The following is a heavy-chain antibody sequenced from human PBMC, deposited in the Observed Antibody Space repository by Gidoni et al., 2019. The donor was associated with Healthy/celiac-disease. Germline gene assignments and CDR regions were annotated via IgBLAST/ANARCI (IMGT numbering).Heavy chain of an antibody. J-gene: IGHJ5*02. D-gene: IGHD6-19*01. CDR2: IYYSGST. CDR3: ASTDSSGWYGYSSDP. V-gene: IGHV4-39*01. CDR1: GGSIRSSSYY. Sequence: QLQLQESGPGLVKPSETLSLTCTVSGGSIRSSSYYWGWIRQPPGKGLEWIGSIYYSGSTYYNPSLKSRVTISVDTSKNQFSLKLSSVTAADTAVYYCASTDSSGWYGYSSDPWGQGTLVTVSS.